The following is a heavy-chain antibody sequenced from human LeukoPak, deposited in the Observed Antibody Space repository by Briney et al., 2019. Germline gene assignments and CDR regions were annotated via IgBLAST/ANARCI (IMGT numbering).Heavy chain of an antibody. CDR2: ISSSGSIT. CDR1: GFSFSSYE. V-gene: IGHV3-48*03. J-gene: IGHJ4*02. Sequence: GGSLRLSCADSGFSFSSYEMNWVRQAPGKGLEWISYISSSGSITFYADSEKGRFTTSRDNARNSLYLQMNSLRAEDTAVYYCASTRSTSDWYTRGFEYWGQGTLVTVSS. D-gene: IGHD6-19*01. CDR3: ASTRSTSDWYTRGFEY.